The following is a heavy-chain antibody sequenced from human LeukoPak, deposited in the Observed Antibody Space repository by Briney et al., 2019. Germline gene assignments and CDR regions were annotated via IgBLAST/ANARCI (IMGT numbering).Heavy chain of an antibody. CDR3: ARDTRRSDDFDY. J-gene: IGHJ4*02. CDR1: GYSISSGYY. V-gene: IGHV4-38-2*02. CDR2: IYHSGST. D-gene: IGHD4-17*01. Sequence: SETLSLTCTVSGYSISSGYYWGWIRQPPGKGLEWIGSIYHSGSTYYNPSLKRRVTISVDTSKNQFSLKLSSVTAADTAVYYCARDTRRSDDFDYWGQGTLVTVSS.